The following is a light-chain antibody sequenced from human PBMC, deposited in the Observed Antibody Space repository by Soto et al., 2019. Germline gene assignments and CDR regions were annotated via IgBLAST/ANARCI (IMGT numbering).Light chain of an antibody. J-gene: IGLJ3*02. Sequence: QSALTQPPSASGSPGQSVTISCTGTSSDVGAYKYVSWYQHYSGKAPKLMIYEVSKRPSGVPDRFSGSKAGNTASLTVSGLQAEDEADYYCTSYVGSNIWVFGGGTKLTVL. V-gene: IGLV2-8*01. CDR1: SSDVGAYKY. CDR2: EVS. CDR3: TSYVGSNIWV.